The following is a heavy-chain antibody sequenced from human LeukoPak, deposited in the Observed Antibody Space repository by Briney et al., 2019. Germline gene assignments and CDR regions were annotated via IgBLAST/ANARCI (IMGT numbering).Heavy chain of an antibody. CDR2: MNPNSGNT. V-gene: IGHV1-8*01. D-gene: IGHD2-15*01. Sequence: ASVKVSCKASGYTFTSYDINWVRQATGQGLEWMGWMNPNSGNTGYAQKFQGRVTMTRNTSISTAYMKLSSLRSEDTAVYYCARGSRRYCSGGSCYNYWGQGTLVTVSS. CDR3: ARGSRRYCSGGSCYNY. J-gene: IGHJ4*02. CDR1: GYTFTSYD.